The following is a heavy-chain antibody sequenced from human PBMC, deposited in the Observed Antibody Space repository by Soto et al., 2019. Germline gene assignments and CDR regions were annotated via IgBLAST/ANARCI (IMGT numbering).Heavy chain of an antibody. Sequence: GESLKISCKGSGDSFTSYWIGLLRQIPGKGLEWMGIIYPGDSDTRYSPSFQGQVTISAEKSISTAYLQWSSLKASETAMYYCARSRGVVPAAREVDLCGQGTTVTVSS. D-gene: IGHD2-2*01. CDR1: GDSFTSYW. J-gene: IGHJ6*02. V-gene: IGHV5-51*01. CDR2: IYPGDSDT. CDR3: ARSRGVVPAAREVDL.